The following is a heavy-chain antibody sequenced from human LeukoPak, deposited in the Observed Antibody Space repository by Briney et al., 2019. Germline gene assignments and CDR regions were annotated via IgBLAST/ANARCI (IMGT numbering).Heavy chain of an antibody. CDR1: GFTFSNYA. Sequence: GGSLRLSCAASGFTFSNYAMTWVRQAPGKGLECVSGISGSGDATYYADSVKGRFTISRDNSENTVYLQMNSLRVEDTAIYYCAKDRSSGGSCYNYWGRGTQVTVSS. V-gene: IGHV3-23*01. D-gene: IGHD2-15*01. CDR2: ISGSGDAT. CDR3: AKDRSSGGSCYNY. J-gene: IGHJ4*02.